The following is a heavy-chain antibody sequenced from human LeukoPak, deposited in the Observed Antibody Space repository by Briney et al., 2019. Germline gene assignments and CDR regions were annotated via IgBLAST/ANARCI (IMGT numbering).Heavy chain of an antibody. CDR1: GYSISSGYY. CDR2: ISGSGGST. CDR3: AKVTGYSSVKDY. J-gene: IGHJ4*02. V-gene: IGHV3-23*01. D-gene: IGHD6-19*01. Sequence: ETLSLTCTVSGYSISSGYYWGWIRQPPGKGLEWVSAISGSGGSTYYADSVKGRFTISRDNSKNTLYLQMNSLRAEDTAVYYCAKVTGYSSVKDYWGQGTLVTVSS.